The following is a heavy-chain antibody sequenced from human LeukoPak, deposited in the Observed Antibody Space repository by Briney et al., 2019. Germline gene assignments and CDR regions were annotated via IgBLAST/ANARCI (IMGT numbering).Heavy chain of an antibody. V-gene: IGHV3-66*02. J-gene: IGHJ4*02. CDR2: IYSGGST. CDR3: ARGGRGFFSTSWYGRERGHFDY. CDR1: GFTVGRSY. Sequence: GGSLRLSCAASGFTVGRSYMNWVRQAPGKGLEWVSVIYSGGSTYYADSVKGRFTISRDNLSNMLYLQMNSLRDEDTAVYYCARGGRGFFSTSWYGRERGHFDYWGQGSLVTVSS. D-gene: IGHD6-13*01.